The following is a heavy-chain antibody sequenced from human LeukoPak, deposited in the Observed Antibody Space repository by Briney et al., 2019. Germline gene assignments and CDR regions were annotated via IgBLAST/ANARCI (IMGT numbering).Heavy chain of an antibody. D-gene: IGHD1-26*01. CDR2: ISSTSTDI. J-gene: IGHJ4*02. CDR1: GFIFSNHG. Sequence: GGSLRLSCIASGFIFSNHGMNWVRQTPGKGLEWISYISSTSTDIYYLDSVKGRFTISRDNAKNSLYLQMNSLRAEDTAVYYCAKSRGFGSGSYNYYFDYWGQGTLVTVSS. CDR3: AKSRGFGSGSYNYYFDY. V-gene: IGHV3-21*05.